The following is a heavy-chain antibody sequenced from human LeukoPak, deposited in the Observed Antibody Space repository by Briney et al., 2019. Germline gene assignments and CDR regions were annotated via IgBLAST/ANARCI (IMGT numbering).Heavy chain of an antibody. CDR3: ANTSGTYRFDP. CDR2: INSDGSST. V-gene: IGHV3-74*01. CDR1: GFTFSRYW. J-gene: IGHJ5*02. Sequence: GGSLRLSCAASGFTFSRYWMHWVRQAPGKGLVWVSRINSDGSSTTYADSVRGRFTISRDNAKNTLYLQMNSLRAEDTALYYCANTSGTYRFDPWGQGTLVTVSS. D-gene: IGHD3-10*01.